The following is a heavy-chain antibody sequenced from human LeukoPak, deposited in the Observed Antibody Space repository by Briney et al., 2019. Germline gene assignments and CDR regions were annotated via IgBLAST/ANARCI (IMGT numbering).Heavy chain of an antibody. J-gene: IGHJ4*02. CDR2: INPNSGGT. Sequence: ASVKVSRKASGYTFTGYYMHWVRQGPGQGVEWMGWINPNSGGTNYAQKFQGRVTMTRDTSISTAYMELSRLRSDDTAVYYCARVYSNHFDYWGQGTLVTVSS. D-gene: IGHD4-11*01. V-gene: IGHV1-2*02. CDR3: ARVYSNHFDY. CDR1: GYTFTGYY.